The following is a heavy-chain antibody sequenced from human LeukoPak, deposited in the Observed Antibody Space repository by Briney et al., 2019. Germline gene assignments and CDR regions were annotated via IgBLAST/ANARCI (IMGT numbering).Heavy chain of an antibody. V-gene: IGHV4-39*01. CDR2: IYYSGIT. D-gene: IGHD3-9*01. CDR3: ARRVRTLRYSLAGGFDP. J-gene: IGHJ5*02. CDR1: GGSISSNGYY. Sequence: SETLSLTCTVSGGSISSNGYYWGWIRQSPGEGLEWIGNIYYSGITYYNASLKSRVTISVDTSKNQFSLKVRSVTAADTAVYYCARRVRTLRYSLAGGFDPWGQGTLVTVSS.